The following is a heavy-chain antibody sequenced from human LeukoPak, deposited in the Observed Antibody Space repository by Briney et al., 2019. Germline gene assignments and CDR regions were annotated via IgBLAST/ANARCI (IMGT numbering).Heavy chain of an antibody. CDR2: IRDSGTT. J-gene: IGHJ3*02. V-gene: IGHV3-69-1*01. Sequence: GGSLRLSCAASGFTFSTYPMNWVRQAPGKGLEWISHIRDSGTTDYADSVKGRFTISRDNAKNSLYLQLSSLRAEDTAVYYCARGMRWLQLADAFDIWGQGTMVTVSS. CDR1: GFTFSTYP. CDR3: ARGMRWLQLADAFDI. D-gene: IGHD5-24*01.